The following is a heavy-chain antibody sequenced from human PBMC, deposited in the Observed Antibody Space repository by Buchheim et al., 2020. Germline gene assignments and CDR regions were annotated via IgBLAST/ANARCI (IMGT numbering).Heavy chain of an antibody. Sequence: QVQLQQWGAGLLKPSETLSLTCAVYGGSFSGYYWSWIRQPPGKGLEWIGEINHSGSTNYNPSLKSRVTISVDTSTNQFSLKLSSVTAADTAVYYCARTGDDILTGYYSLDYWGQGTL. J-gene: IGHJ4*02. V-gene: IGHV4-34*01. CDR2: INHSGST. D-gene: IGHD3-9*01. CDR1: GGSFSGYY. CDR3: ARTGDDILTGYYSLDY.